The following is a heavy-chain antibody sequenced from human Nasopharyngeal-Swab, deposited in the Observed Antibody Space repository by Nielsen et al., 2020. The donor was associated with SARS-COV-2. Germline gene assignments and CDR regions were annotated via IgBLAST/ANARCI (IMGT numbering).Heavy chain of an antibody. CDR2: ISWNSGSI. V-gene: IGHV3-9*01. J-gene: IGHJ3*02. D-gene: IGHD3-22*01. CDR3: AKGPYYYDTAGAFDI. CDR1: GSTFDDYA. Sequence: SLKISCAASGSTFDDYAMHWVRQAPGKGLEWVSGISWNSGSIGYADSVKGRFTISRDNAKNSLYLQMNSLRAEDTALYYCAKGPYYYDTAGAFDIWGQGTMVTVSS.